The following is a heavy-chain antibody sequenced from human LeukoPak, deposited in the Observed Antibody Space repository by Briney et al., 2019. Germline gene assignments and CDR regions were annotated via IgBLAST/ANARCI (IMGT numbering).Heavy chain of an antibody. CDR2: LSGSGGST. D-gene: IGHD1-26*01. CDR3: AKDVRSIYYYYYGMDV. V-gene: IGHV3-23*01. J-gene: IGHJ6*02. Sequence: PGGSLRLSCAASGFTFSSYAMSWVRQAPGKGLEWVSGLSGSGGSTYYADSVKGRFTISRDNSKNTLHLQMNSLRGEDTAIYYCAKDVRSIYYYYYGMDVWGRGTTVTVSS. CDR1: GFTFSSYA.